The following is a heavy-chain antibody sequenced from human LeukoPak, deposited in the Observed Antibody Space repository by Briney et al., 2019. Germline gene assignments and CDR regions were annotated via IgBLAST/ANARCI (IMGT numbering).Heavy chain of an antibody. Sequence: PSETLSLTCAVSGASISSNNWWWSWVRQPPGKGLEWIGEIYHSGSTNYNPSLKSRVTISVDTSKNQFSLKLSSVTAADTAVYYCARHHHGSAQDAFDIWGQGTMVTVSS. J-gene: IGHJ3*02. V-gene: IGHV4-4*02. CDR3: ARHHHGSAQDAFDI. CDR1: GASISSNNW. CDR2: IYHSGST. D-gene: IGHD3-10*01.